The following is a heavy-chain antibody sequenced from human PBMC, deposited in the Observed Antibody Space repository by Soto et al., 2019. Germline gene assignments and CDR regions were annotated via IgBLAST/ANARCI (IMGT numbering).Heavy chain of an antibody. CDR2: ISGSGGST. CDR1: GFTFISYA. Sequence: GGSLRLSCAASGFTFISYAMSWVRQAPGKGLEWVSAISGSGGSTYYADSVKGRFTISRDNSKNTLYLQMNSLRAEDTAVYYCAKARRSSKYQQQLAYYYYGMDVWGQGTTVTVSS. D-gene: IGHD6-13*01. V-gene: IGHV3-23*01. J-gene: IGHJ6*02. CDR3: AKARRSSKYQQQLAYYYYGMDV.